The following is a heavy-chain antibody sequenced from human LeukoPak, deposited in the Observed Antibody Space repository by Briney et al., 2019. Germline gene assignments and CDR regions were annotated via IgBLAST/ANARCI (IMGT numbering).Heavy chain of an antibody. CDR3: GRGPKAGGPHHDMDV. CDR1: GGTFSNYA. V-gene: IGHV1-69*13. D-gene: IGHD2-15*01. Sequence: SVKVSCKASGGTFSNYAINWVRQAPGPGLEWMGGIIPIFGTANYAQKFQGRVTITADESTSTAYMELRSLSSDDTAVYYCGRGPKAGGPHHDMDVWGRGTTVTVSS. CDR2: IIPIFGTA. J-gene: IGHJ6*02.